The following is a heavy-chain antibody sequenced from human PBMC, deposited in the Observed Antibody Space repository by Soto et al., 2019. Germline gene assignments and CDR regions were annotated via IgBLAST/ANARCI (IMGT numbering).Heavy chain of an antibody. CDR3: ATWQGSLNFHY. CDR1: VFTFSLYG. Sequence: GGSLRVSCVASVFTFSLYGMHWVRQAPGKGLEWVAAIWYDGRRKDYADSVKDRLFISRDNSKNTLYLQLDSLRPEDTAVYYCATWQGSLNFHYWGQGTMVTVSS. V-gene: IGHV3-33*01. CDR2: IWYDGRRK. J-gene: IGHJ4*02.